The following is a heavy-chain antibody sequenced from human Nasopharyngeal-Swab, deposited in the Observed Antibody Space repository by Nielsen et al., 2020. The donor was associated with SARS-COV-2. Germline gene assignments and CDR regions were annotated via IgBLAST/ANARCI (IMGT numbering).Heavy chain of an antibody. J-gene: IGHJ4*02. D-gene: IGHD3-22*01. Sequence: SVKVSCKASGGTFSSYAISWVRQAPGQGLEWMGRIIPILGIANYAQKFQGRVTITADKSTSTAYMELSSRGGGATAVYYCARGDSSWPYYFDYWGQGTLVTVSS. CDR1: GGTFSSYA. CDR2: IIPILGIA. V-gene: IGHV1-69*04. CDR3: ARGDSSWPYYFDY.